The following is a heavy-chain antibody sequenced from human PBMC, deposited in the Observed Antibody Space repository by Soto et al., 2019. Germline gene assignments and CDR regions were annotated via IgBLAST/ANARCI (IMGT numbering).Heavy chain of an antibody. D-gene: IGHD3-22*01. CDR3: ARLREDSSGYYRRNHGFDY. CDR1: GFSLSTSGVG. CDR2: IYWDDDK. V-gene: IGHV2-5*02. Sequence: SGPTLVNPTQTVTLTCTFSGFSLSTSGVGVGWIRQPPGKALEWLALIYWDDDKRYSPSLKSRLTITKDTSKNQVVLTMTNMDPVDTATYYCARLREDSSGYYRRNHGFDYWGQGTLVTVSS. J-gene: IGHJ4*02.